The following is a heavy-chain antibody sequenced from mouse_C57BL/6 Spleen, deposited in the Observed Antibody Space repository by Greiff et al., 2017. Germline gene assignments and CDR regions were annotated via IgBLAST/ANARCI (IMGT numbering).Heavy chain of an antibody. V-gene: IGHV1-7*01. CDR3: ARRDYGNYEFAY. CDR2: INPSSGYT. CDR1: GYTFTSYW. Sequence: ESGAELAKPGASVKLSCKASGYTFTSYWMHWVKQRPGQGLEWIGYINPSSGYTKYNQKFKDKATLTADKSSSTAYMQMGSLTYEDSAVYYCARRDYGNYEFAYWGQGTLVTVSA. J-gene: IGHJ3*01. D-gene: IGHD2-1*01.